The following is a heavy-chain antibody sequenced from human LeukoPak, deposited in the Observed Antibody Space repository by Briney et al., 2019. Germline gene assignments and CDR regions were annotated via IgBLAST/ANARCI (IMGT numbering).Heavy chain of an antibody. V-gene: IGHV3-23*01. CDR1: GFTLTSYA. Sequence: GGSLRLSCAASGFTLTSYAMSWVRQAPGKGLEWVSAIIGSVHSTYYADSVKGRFTISRDNSKNTLYLQMNSLRAEDTAVYYCAKDQAPTVGSTDFWGQGTLVTVSS. CDR3: AKDQAPTVGSTDF. J-gene: IGHJ4*02. CDR2: IIGSVHST. D-gene: IGHD1-26*01.